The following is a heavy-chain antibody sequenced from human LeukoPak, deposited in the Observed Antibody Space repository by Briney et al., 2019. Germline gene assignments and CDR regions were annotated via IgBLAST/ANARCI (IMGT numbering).Heavy chain of an antibody. CDR2: ISGGSLYT. J-gene: IGHJ4*02. V-gene: IGHV3-21*01. D-gene: IGHD3-10*01. Sequence: PGGSLRLSCAASEFTFSSCTMNWVRQAPGKGLEWVSSISGGSLYTYYADSVKGRFTISRDNAKNSLYLQMNSLRAGDTAVYYCARARGSGTYYSFDYWGQGTLVTVSS. CDR3: ARARGSGTYYSFDY. CDR1: EFTFSSCT.